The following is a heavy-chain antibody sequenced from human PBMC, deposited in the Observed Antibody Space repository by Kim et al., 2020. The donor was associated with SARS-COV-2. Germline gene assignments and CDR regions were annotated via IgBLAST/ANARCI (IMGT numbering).Heavy chain of an antibody. J-gene: IGHJ6*02. CDR3: ARSSHGGMDV. CDR2: ST. D-gene: IGHD6-19*01. V-gene: IGHV4-39*01. Sequence: STYYNPSLKGRVTISVDTSKNQFSLKLSSVTAADTAVYYCARSSHGGMDVWGQGTTVTVSS.